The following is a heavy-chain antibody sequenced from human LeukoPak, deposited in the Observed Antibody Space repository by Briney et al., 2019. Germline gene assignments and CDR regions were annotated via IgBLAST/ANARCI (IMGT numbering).Heavy chain of an antibody. CDR3: ARQYSSSSSVGFDY. V-gene: IGHV3-7*01. CDR2: IKQDGSEK. J-gene: IGHJ4*02. D-gene: IGHD6-6*01. Sequence: GGSLRLSCAASGFTFSNFWMSWVRQAPGKGLEWVANIKQDGSEKYYVDSVKGRFTISRDNAKNSLYLQMNSLRAEDTAVYYCARQYSSSSSVGFDYWGQGTLVTVSS. CDR1: GFTFSNFW.